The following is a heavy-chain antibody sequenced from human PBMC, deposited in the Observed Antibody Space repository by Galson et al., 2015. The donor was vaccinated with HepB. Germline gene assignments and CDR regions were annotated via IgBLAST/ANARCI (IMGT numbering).Heavy chain of an antibody. CDR1: GYTFTNHY. J-gene: IGHJ4*02. CDR2: ISAYNGDT. Sequence: SVKVSCKASGYTFTNHYINWVRQAPGQGLEWMGWISAYNGDTNYAQNLQGRVTMTTDTSTSTAYMELRSLRSDDTAVYSCARDIAAAGVVFDSWGQGTLVTVSS. D-gene: IGHD6-13*01. CDR3: ARDIAAAGVVFDS. V-gene: IGHV1-18*04.